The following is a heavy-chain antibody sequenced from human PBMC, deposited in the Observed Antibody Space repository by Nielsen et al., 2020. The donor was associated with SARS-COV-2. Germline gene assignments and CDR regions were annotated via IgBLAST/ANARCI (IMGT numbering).Heavy chain of an antibody. Sequence: SVKVSCKASGGTLSSYGINWVRQAPGQGLEWMGGIIPIFGTANYAKKFQGRVTITADESTSTAYMELSSLRSEDTAVYYCARGFGRELLGYWGQGTLVTVSS. CDR2: IIPIFGTA. D-gene: IGHD1-26*01. V-gene: IGHV1-69*13. CDR3: ARGFGRELLGY. J-gene: IGHJ4*02. CDR1: GGTLSSYG.